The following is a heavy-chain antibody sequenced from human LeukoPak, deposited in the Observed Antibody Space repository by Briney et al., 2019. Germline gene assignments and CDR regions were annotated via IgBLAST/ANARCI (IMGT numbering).Heavy chain of an antibody. J-gene: IGHJ3*01. V-gene: IGHV3-23*01. D-gene: IGHD7-27*01. CDR2: ISPSGDIT. Sequence: GGPLRLSCAASGFTFSTYGMNWVRQAPGKGLEWVSGISPSGDITYYADSVMGRFSISRDSPKSTVSLQMSSLRAEDTALYYCVRDLHWGGFDVWGQGTMVTVSS. CDR1: GFTFSTYG. CDR3: VRDLHWGGFDV.